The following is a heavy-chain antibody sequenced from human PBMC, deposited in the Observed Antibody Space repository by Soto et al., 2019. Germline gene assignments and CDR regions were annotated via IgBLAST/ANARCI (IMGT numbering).Heavy chain of an antibody. J-gene: IGHJ5*02. CDR2: IYQSGVT. CDR1: GDSYSISTYS. CDR3: AGMPYTSGLRFDP. D-gene: IGHD6-19*01. Sequence: SETLSLTCNMSGDSYSISTYSWSWIRQPPGKALQWIGFIYQSGVTSYNPSLASRVPISLDRSNNQCSLKLKSVTAADTAVYFCAGMPYTSGLRFDPWGPGTLVTVSS. V-gene: IGHV4-30-2*01.